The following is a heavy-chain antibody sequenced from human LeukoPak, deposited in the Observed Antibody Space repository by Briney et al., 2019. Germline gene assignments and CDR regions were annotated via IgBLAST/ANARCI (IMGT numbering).Heavy chain of an antibody. Sequence: SETLSLTCAAYGGSFSDYYWSWIRQPPGKGLEWIGYIYYSGSTYYNPSLKSRVTISVDTSKNQLSLKLSSVTAADTAVYYCASREMASPEYAFDIWGQGTMVTVSS. D-gene: IGHD5-24*01. V-gene: IGHV4-30-4*01. CDR1: GGSFSDYY. CDR3: ASREMASPEYAFDI. CDR2: IYYSGST. J-gene: IGHJ3*02.